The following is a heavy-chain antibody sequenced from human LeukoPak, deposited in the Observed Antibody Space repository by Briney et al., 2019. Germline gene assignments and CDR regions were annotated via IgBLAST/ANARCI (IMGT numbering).Heavy chain of an antibody. D-gene: IGHD3-10*01. Sequence: SETLSLTCAVYGGSFSGYYWSWIRQPPGKGLDWIGEINHSGSTNYNPSLKSRVTISVDTSKNQFSLKLSSVTAADTAVYYCARGRYYYGSGSYSDYWGQGTLVTVSS. CDR3: ARGRYYYGSGSYSDY. CDR1: GGSFSGYY. CDR2: INHSGST. J-gene: IGHJ4*02. V-gene: IGHV4-34*01.